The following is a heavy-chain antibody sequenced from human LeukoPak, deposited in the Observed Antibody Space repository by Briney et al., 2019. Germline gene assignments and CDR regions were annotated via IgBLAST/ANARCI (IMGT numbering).Heavy chain of an antibody. CDR1: GGSFSGYY. CDR2: INHSGST. V-gene: IGHV4-34*01. Sequence: SDTLSLTCAVYGGSFSGYYWSWIHQPPGKGLEWIGEINHSGSTNYNPSLKSRVTISVDTSKNQFSLKLSSVTAADTAVYYCARRRRVPAAIRDRTNWFDPWGQGTLVTVSS. CDR3: ARRRRVPAAIRDRTNWFDP. J-gene: IGHJ5*02. D-gene: IGHD2-2*02.